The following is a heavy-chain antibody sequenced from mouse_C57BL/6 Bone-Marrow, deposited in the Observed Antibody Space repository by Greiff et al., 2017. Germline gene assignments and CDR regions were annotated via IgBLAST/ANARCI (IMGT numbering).Heavy chain of an antibody. J-gene: IGHJ1*03. CDR3: ARLEFDCSSVDWFFDV. D-gene: IGHD1-1*01. V-gene: IGHV1-85*01. CDR2: IYTRDGST. Sequence: VQLQQSGPELVKPGASVKLSCKASGYTFTSYDINWVKQRPGPGLEWIGWIYTRDGSTKYNEKFKGKATLTVATSSSTAYMELHSLTSEDSAVYYCARLEFDCSSVDWFFDVCGTGTTVTVSS. CDR1: GYTFTSYD.